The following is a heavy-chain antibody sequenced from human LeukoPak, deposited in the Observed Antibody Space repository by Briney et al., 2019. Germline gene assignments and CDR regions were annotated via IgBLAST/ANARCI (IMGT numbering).Heavy chain of an antibody. CDR2: IYPGDSDT. J-gene: IGHJ3*02. V-gene: IGHV5-51*01. Sequence: GESLKISCKGSGYSFTSYWIGWVRQLPGKGLEWMGIIYPGDSDTRYSPSFQGQVTISVDKSITTAYLQWSSLKASDTAIYFCARGGISLGHAFDIWGPGTMVTVSS. CDR3: ARGGISLGHAFDI. CDR1: GYSFTSYW. D-gene: IGHD1-26*01.